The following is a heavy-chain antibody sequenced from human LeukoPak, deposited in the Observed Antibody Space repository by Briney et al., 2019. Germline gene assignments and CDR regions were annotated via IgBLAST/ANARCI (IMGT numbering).Heavy chain of an antibody. D-gene: IGHD4-17*01. V-gene: IGHV3-7*01. CDR2: IKQDGSEK. Sequence: GGSLRLSCAASGFTFSSYWMSWVRQAPGKGVEWVANIKQDGSEKYYVDSVEGRFTISRDNAKNSLYLQMNSLRAEDTAVYYCARVSVTVIPIFDYWGQGALVTVSS. CDR1: GFTFSSYW. CDR3: ARVSVTVIPIFDY. J-gene: IGHJ4*02.